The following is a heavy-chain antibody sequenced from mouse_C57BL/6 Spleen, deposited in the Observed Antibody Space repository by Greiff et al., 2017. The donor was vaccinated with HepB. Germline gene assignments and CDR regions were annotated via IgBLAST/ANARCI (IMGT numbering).Heavy chain of an antibody. J-gene: IGHJ1*03. V-gene: IGHV1-55*01. D-gene: IGHD1-1*01. CDR1: GYTFTSYW. CDR2: IYPGSGST. Sequence: VQLQQPGAELVKPGASVKMSCKASGYTFTSYWITWVKQRPGQGLEWIGDIYPGSGSTNYNEKFKSKATLTVDTSSSTAYMQLSSLTSEDSAVYYCAREGYAVSWDWYFDVWGTGTTVTVSS. CDR3: AREGYAVSWDWYFDV.